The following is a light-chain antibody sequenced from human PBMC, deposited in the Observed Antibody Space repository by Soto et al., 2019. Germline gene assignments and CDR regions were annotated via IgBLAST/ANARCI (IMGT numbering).Light chain of an antibody. CDR2: EGS. J-gene: IGLJ2*01. V-gene: IGLV1-40*01. Sequence: QSVLTQPPSVSGAPGQRVTISCTGNNSNLGAGYDVHWYQQLPGAAPKLMIYEGSKRPSGVSNRFSGSKSGNTASLTISGLQAEDEADYYCCSYAGSNVVFGGGTKLTVL. CDR3: CSYAGSNVV. CDR1: NSNLGAGYD.